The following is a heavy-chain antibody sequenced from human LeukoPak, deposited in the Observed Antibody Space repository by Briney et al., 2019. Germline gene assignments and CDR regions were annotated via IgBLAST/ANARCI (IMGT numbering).Heavy chain of an antibody. CDR2: TSYDESTK. Sequence: GGSLRLSCAASGFTFSNYAMHWVRQSPGKGLEWVAVTSYDESTKYYVDSVRGRFTISRDNSKNTLFLQMNSLRDEDTAFYYCARDRDWLRDFDYWGQGTLVTVSS. V-gene: IGHV3-30*04. CDR3: ARDRDWLRDFDY. D-gene: IGHD5-12*01. J-gene: IGHJ4*02. CDR1: GFTFSNYA.